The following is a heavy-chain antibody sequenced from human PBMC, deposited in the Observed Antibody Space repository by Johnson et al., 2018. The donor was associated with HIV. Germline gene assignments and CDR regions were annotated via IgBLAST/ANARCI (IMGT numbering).Heavy chain of an antibody. V-gene: IGHV3-33*08. CDR1: GFTFSSYG. D-gene: IGHD4-17*01. J-gene: IGHJ3*02. CDR2: IRYDGSNK. CDR3: ARPAVMTTLTTTPWACNI. Sequence: QVQLVESGGGVVQPGRPLRLSCAASGFTFSSYGMHWVRQAPGKGLEWVAFIRYDGSNKYYADSVKGRFTIYRDNYKNTLYLQMNSLRAEDTAVYYCARPAVMTTLTTTPWACNIWGQGTMVTVSS.